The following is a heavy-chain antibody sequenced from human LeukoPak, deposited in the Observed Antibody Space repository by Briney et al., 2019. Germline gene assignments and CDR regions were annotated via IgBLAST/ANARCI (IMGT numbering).Heavy chain of an antibody. CDR3: AREIFSGAYLDY. Sequence: GGSLRLSCAASGFTFSNYNMNWVRQAPGKGLEWVSYIISGSHSVYYADSVKGRFSISRDNAKNSLLLQMDSLRVEDTAVYYCAREIFSGAYLDYWGQGSLVTVSS. J-gene: IGHJ4*02. V-gene: IGHV3-48*01. CDR1: GFTFSNYN. D-gene: IGHD1-26*01. CDR2: IISGSHSV.